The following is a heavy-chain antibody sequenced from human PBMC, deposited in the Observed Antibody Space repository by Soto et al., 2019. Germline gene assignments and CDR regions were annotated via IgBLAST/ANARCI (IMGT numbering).Heavy chain of an antibody. CDR2: IYHSGST. J-gene: IGHJ4*02. Sequence: SETLSLTCAVSGGSISSGGYSWSWIRQPPGKGLEWIGYIYHSGSTYYNPSLKSRVTISVDRSKNQFSLKLSSVTAADTAVYYCARGLISGSHYSGGWYYFDSWGQGTQVTVPQ. CDR1: GGSISSGGYS. V-gene: IGHV4-30-2*01. D-gene: IGHD1-26*01. CDR3: ARGLISGSHYSGGWYYFDS.